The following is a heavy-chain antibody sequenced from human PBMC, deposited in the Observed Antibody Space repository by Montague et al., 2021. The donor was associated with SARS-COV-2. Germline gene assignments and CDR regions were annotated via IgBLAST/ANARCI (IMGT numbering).Heavy chain of an antibody. V-gene: IGHV4-39*01. CDR1: GASTNSNSYY. Sequence: SETLSLTCAVSGASTNSNSYYWGWIRQPPGKGLDWIGSFYYTGYTCYTPSLKSRVTISGDTSKNQFSLKLTSVTAADTAVYYCARNVGDCSSDRCYAFRWGQGTVVTVSS. CDR3: ARNVGDCSSDRCYAFR. D-gene: IGHD2-2*01. J-gene: IGHJ4*02. CDR2: FYYTGYT.